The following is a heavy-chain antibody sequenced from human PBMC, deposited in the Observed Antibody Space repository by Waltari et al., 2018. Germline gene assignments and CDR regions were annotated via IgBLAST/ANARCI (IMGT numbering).Heavy chain of an antibody. CDR1: GGSFSGYY. CDR2: INHSGST. D-gene: IGHD2-15*01. Sequence: QVQLQQWGAGLLKPSETLSLTCAVYGGSFSGYYCSWIRQPPGKGLEWIGEINHSGSTNYNPSLKSRVTISVDTSKNQFSLKLSSVTAADTAVYYCARGPGSGGPYAFDIWGQGTMVTVSS. V-gene: IGHV4-34*01. CDR3: ARGPGSGGPYAFDI. J-gene: IGHJ3*02.